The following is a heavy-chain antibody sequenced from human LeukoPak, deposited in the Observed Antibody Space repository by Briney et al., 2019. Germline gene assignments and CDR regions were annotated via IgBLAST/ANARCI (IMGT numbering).Heavy chain of an antibody. D-gene: IGHD1-14*01. Sequence: PGGSLRLSCAASGFTFSSYSMNWVRQAPGKGLEWVSYISSSSSTIYYADSVKGRFTISRDNAKNSLYLQMNSLRAEDTAVYYCAKDQPEAYFDYWGQGTLVTVSS. CDR2: ISSSSSTI. CDR3: AKDQPEAYFDY. J-gene: IGHJ4*02. CDR1: GFTFSSYS. V-gene: IGHV3-48*04.